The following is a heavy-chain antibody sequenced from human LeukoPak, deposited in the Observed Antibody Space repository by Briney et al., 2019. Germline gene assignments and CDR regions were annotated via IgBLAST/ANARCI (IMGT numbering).Heavy chain of an antibody. Sequence: ASVKVSCKASGYTFTGYYMHWVRQAPGQGLEWMGWINPNSGGTNYAQKFQGWVTMTRDTSISTAYMELSRLRSEDTAVYYCARDPIDYYDSSGYLVDPWGQGTLVTVSS. V-gene: IGHV1-2*04. D-gene: IGHD3-22*01. CDR2: INPNSGGT. CDR3: ARDPIDYYDSSGYLVDP. J-gene: IGHJ5*02. CDR1: GYTFTGYY.